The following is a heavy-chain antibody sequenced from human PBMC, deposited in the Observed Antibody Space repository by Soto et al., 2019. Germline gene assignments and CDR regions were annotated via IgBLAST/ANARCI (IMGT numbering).Heavy chain of an antibody. D-gene: IGHD6-13*01. CDR1: GFTFTDHQ. CDR2: INPNTGDP. Sequence: EQLVQSGAEMRKPGASVKVSCKASGFTFTDHQIHWVRQAPGQGLEWVGWINPNTGDPKVARRFRGWVTMTTDRSIDTAYLELSSLTSDATAVYFCARDGAAADGDHGMDVWGRGTSVTVS. J-gene: IGHJ6*02. V-gene: IGHV1-2*04. CDR3: ARDGAAADGDHGMDV.